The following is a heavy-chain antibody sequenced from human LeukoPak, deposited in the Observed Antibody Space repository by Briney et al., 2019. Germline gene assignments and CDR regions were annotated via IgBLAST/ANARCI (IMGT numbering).Heavy chain of an antibody. Sequence: ASVKVSCKASGYTFTGYYMHWERQAPGQGLEWMGWINPNSGGTNYAQKFQGRVTMTRDTSISTAYMELSRLRSDDTAVYYCAREAPGVYCSGGSCYSGSEYFQHWGQGTLVTVSS. CDR3: AREAPGVYCSGGSCYSGSEYFQH. CDR1: GYTFTGYY. CDR2: INPNSGGT. J-gene: IGHJ1*01. D-gene: IGHD2-15*01. V-gene: IGHV1-2*02.